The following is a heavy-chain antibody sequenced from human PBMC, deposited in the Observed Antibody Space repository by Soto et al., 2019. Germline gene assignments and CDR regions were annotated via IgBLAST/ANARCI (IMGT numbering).Heavy chain of an antibody. Sequence: SETLSLTCTVSGGSISSGDYYWSWIRQPPGKGLEWIGYIYYSGSTYYNPSLKSRVTISVDTSKNQFSLKLSSVTAADTAVYYCASGGATTAFDYWGQGTLVTVSS. J-gene: IGHJ4*02. V-gene: IGHV4-30-4*01. CDR1: GGSISSGDYY. D-gene: IGHD4-17*01. CDR3: ASGGATTAFDY. CDR2: IYYSGST.